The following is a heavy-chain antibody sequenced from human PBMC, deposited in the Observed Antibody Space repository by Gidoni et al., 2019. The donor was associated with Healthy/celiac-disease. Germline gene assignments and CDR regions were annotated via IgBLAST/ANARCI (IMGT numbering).Heavy chain of an antibody. D-gene: IGHD5-12*01. V-gene: IGHV4-39*01. CDR3: ANSGPCFDY. Sequence: PALKSRVTISVDTSQNQFSLKLSSVTAADTAVYYCANSGPCFDYWGQGTMVTVSS. J-gene: IGHJ4*02.